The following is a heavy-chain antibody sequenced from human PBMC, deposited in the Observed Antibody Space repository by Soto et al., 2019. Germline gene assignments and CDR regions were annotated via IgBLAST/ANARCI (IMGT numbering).Heavy chain of an antibody. V-gene: IGHV1-69*12. CDR3: TRCGIRYHSIGFYLGIDGMDV. J-gene: IGHJ6*02. CDR2: TITMFGTT. D-gene: IGHD3-22*01. Sequence: QVQLVQSGAEVKKPESSVRVSCKASGGTFNNYAITWVRQAPGQGLEWMGGTITMFGTTNYAEKFQGRVTITADESTNTAYRELSSLRSEDTAVYYCTRCGIRYHSIGFYLGIDGMDVWGQGTTVIVSS. CDR1: GGTFNNYA.